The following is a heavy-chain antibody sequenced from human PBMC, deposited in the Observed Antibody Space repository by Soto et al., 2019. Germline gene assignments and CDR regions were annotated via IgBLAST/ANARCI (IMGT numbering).Heavy chain of an antibody. D-gene: IGHD4-17*01. CDR2: ISTYNGNT. CDR3: ARRIYGDYEY. Sequence: ASVKVSCKASGYSFTTSGITWVRQAPGQGREWMGWISTYNGNTNYAQKLQDRVTLTTDTSTSTAYMELRSLRSDDTAVYYCARRIYGDYEYWGQGTLVTVSS. J-gene: IGHJ4*02. V-gene: IGHV1-18*01. CDR1: GYSFTTSG.